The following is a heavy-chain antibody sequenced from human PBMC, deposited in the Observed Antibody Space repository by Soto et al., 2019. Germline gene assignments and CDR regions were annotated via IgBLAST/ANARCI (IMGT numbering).Heavy chain of an antibody. J-gene: IGHJ4*02. D-gene: IGHD4-17*01. CDR3: ARISLCYGAHKGCRVDY. Sequence: QLQLQESGPGLVKPSETLSLTCTVSGGSISSSSYYWGWIRQPPGKGLEWIGSIYYSGSTYYNPSLKSRVTISVDTSKNQFSLKLSSVTAADTAVYYCARISLCYGAHKGCRVDYWGQGTLVTVSS. CDR1: GGSISSSSYY. V-gene: IGHV4-39*01. CDR2: IYYSGST.